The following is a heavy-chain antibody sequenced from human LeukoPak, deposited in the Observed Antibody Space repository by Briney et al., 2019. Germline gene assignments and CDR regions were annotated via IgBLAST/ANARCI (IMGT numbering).Heavy chain of an antibody. J-gene: IGHJ4*02. V-gene: IGHV3-48*01. CDR1: GFTFNTYS. Sequence: GGSLRLSCAASGFTFNTYSMNWVRQAPGKGLEWVSYISSSGDTIYCADSVKGRFTISRDNVKNSLSLQMNSLRVEDTAVYYCAKDHDYGGNSGFGYWGQGTLVTVSS. D-gene: IGHD4-23*01. CDR2: ISSSGDTI. CDR3: AKDHDYGGNSGFGY.